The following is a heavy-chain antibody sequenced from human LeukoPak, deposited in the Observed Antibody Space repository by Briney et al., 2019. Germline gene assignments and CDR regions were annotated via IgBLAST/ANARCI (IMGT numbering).Heavy chain of an antibody. CDR3: AREPWFGI. CDR1: GGSISSSSYY. Sequence: SETLSLTCTVSGGSISSSSYYWGWIRQPPGKGLEWIGRIYTSGSTNYNPSLKSRVTMSVDTSKNQFSLKLSSVTAADTAVYYCAREPWFGIWGQGTLVTVSS. D-gene: IGHD3-10*01. V-gene: IGHV4-39*07. CDR2: IYTSGST. J-gene: IGHJ4*02.